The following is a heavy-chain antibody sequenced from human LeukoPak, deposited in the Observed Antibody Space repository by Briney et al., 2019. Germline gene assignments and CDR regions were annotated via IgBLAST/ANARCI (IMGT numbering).Heavy chain of an antibody. Sequence: PSETLSLTCTLSGGSISTYYWSWIRQPPGKGLEWIGYIYHSGSTNYNPSLKSRVTISVDTSKNQFSLKLSSVTAADTAVYYCARHGLLWFGESFDYWGQGTLVTVSS. CDR1: GGSISTYY. J-gene: IGHJ4*02. V-gene: IGHV4-59*08. D-gene: IGHD3-10*01. CDR3: ARHGLLWFGESFDY. CDR2: IYHSGST.